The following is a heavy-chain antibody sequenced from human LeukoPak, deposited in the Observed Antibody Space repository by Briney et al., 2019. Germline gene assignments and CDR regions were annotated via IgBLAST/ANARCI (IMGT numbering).Heavy chain of an antibody. CDR2: INPSGGST. CDR1: GYTFTSYY. CDR3: ARDGYYYDSSGYYLIGY. Sequence: ASVKVSCKASGYTFTSYYMHWVRQAPGQGLEWMGIINPSGGSTSYAQKFQGRVTMTRDTSTSTVYMELSSLRSEDTAMYYCARDGYYYDSSGYYLIGYWGQGTLVTVSS. V-gene: IGHV1-46*01. D-gene: IGHD3-22*01. J-gene: IGHJ4*02.